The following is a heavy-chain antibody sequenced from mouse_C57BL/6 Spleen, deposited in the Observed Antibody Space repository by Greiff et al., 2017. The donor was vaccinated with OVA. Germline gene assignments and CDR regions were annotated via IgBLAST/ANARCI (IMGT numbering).Heavy chain of an antibody. Sequence: VQLQQSGPELVKPGASVKISCKASGYTFTDYYMNWVKQSHGKSLEWIGDINPNNGGTSYNQKFKGKATLTVDKSSSTAYMELRSLTSEDSAVYYCAKDSNYGEVGAYWGQGTLVTVSA. D-gene: IGHD2-5*01. CDR1: GYTFTDYY. CDR2: INPNNGGT. CDR3: AKDSNYGEVGAY. J-gene: IGHJ3*01. V-gene: IGHV1-26*01.